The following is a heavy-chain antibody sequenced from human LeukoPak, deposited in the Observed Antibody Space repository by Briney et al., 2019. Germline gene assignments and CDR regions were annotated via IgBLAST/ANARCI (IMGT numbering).Heavy chain of an antibody. J-gene: IGHJ5*02. CDR2: IIPIFGSA. CDR3: ARVREVAGTSNWFDP. Sequence: SVKVSCKASGDTFSSYTISWVRQAPGQGLEWMGGIIPIFGSANYAQKFQGRVTITADESTSTAYMELSSLRSEDTAMYYCARVREVAGTSNWFDPWGQGTLVTVSS. CDR1: GDTFSSYT. D-gene: IGHD6-19*01. V-gene: IGHV1-69*13.